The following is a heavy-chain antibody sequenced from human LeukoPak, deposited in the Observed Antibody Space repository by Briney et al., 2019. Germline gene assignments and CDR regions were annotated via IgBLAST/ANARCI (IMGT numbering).Heavy chain of an antibody. CDR1: GFTFSSYA. V-gene: IGHV3-30-3*01. CDR2: ISYDGSNK. D-gene: IGHD6-13*01. J-gene: IGHJ3*02. Sequence: GGSVRLSCAASGFTFSSYAMHWVRQAPGKGLEWVAVISYDGSNKYYADSVKGRFTISRDNSKNTLYLQMNSLRAEDTAVYYCARADLTYSSSWYSVSDAFDIWGQGTMVTVSS. CDR3: ARADLTYSSSWYSVSDAFDI.